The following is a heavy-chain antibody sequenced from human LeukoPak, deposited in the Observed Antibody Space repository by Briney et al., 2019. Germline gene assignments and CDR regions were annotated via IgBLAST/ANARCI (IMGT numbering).Heavy chain of an antibody. CDR2: YPGDSDT. CDR3: AGPSQYYDFWSGYYFVY. V-gene: IGHV5-51*01. Sequence: YPGDSDTRYSPSFQGQVTISADKSISTAYLQWSSLKASDTAMYYCAGPSQYYDFWSGYYFVYWGQGTLVTVSS. J-gene: IGHJ4*02. D-gene: IGHD3-3*01.